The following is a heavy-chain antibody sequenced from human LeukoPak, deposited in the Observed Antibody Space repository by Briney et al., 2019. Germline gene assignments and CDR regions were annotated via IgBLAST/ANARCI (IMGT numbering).Heavy chain of an antibody. CDR2: ISGSASDV. Sequence: GGSLRLSCAASGFTFSSYGMHWVRQAPGKGLELLSYISGSASDVNYIDSVRGRFTISRDNSKNTLYLQMNSLRAEDTAVYYCARYSGTFSNSYFDCWGQGTLVTVSS. D-gene: IGHD1-26*01. J-gene: IGHJ4*02. CDR1: GFTFSSYG. CDR3: ARYSGTFSNSYFDC. V-gene: IGHV3-48*01.